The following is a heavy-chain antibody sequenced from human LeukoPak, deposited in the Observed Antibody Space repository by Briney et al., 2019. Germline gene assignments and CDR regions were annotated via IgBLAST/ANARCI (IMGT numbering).Heavy chain of an antibody. CDR2: IYHSGSS. V-gene: IGHV4-30-2*01. D-gene: IGHD1-26*01. Sequence: SQTLSLTCTVSGGSISSGGYYWSWIRQPPGKGLEWIGYIYHSGSSYYNPSLKSRVTISVDRSKNQFSLKLSSVTAADTAVYYCARTYSGSYYAQPTFFDYWGQGTLVTVSS. CDR1: GGSISSGGYY. J-gene: IGHJ4*02. CDR3: ARTYSGSYYAQPTFFDY.